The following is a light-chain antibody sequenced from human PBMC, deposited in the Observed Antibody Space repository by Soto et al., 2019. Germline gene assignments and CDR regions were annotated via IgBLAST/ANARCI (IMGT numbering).Light chain of an antibody. CDR1: SGIIDSTY. CDR3: QSYDSSNVV. Sequence: NFMLTQPHSVSEPPGKTVTISCTRSSGIIDSTYVQWYQQRPGNSPTIVIYEDNQRPSGVPERFSGSVDSSSNSASLTISGLKPEDEADYYCQSYDSSNVVFGGGTKLTVL. CDR2: EDN. J-gene: IGLJ3*02. V-gene: IGLV6-57*01.